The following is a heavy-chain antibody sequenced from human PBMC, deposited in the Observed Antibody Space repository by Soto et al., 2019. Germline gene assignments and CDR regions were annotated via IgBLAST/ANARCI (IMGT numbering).Heavy chain of an antibody. Sequence: QVQLVQSEGEVRQPGASVKVSCRASGYTFTSYGIIWVRQAPGQGLEWMGYISPSSGVTRYAQNLQGRVTLTTDTSTTTAYMELRSLSSDDTAVYYCAREMWTRTGTQNFFDYWGLGALVTVSS. V-gene: IGHV1-18*01. CDR2: ISPSSGVT. J-gene: IGHJ4*02. CDR3: AREMWTRTGTQNFFDY. CDR1: GYTFTSYG. D-gene: IGHD2-21*01.